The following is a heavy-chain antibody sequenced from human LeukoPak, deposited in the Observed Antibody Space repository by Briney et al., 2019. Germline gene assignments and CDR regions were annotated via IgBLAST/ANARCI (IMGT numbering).Heavy chain of an antibody. D-gene: IGHD3-10*01. Sequence: GESLKISCKGSGYTFTSYWIGWVRQMPGKGLEWMGIIYPGDSDATYSPSFQGQVSISADKSISTAYLQWSSLKASDTAMYYCARRGDQANWFDPWGQGTLVTVSS. CDR2: IYPGDSDA. J-gene: IGHJ5*02. CDR1: GYTFTSYW. CDR3: ARRGDQANWFDP. V-gene: IGHV5-51*01.